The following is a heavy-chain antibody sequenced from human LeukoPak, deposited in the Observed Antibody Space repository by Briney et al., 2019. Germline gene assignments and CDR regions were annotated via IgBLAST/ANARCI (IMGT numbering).Heavy chain of an antibody. CDR1: GYTFTSYD. Sequence: ASVKVSCKASGYTFTSYDINWVRQATGQGLEWMGWMNPNSGNTGYAQKFQGRVTMTRNTSISTAYMELSSLRSEDTAVYYCARVYSHVLLWFGELYVDYWGQGTLVTVSS. D-gene: IGHD3-10*01. V-gene: IGHV1-8*01. CDR3: ARVYSHVLLWFGELYVDY. CDR2: MNPNSGNT. J-gene: IGHJ4*02.